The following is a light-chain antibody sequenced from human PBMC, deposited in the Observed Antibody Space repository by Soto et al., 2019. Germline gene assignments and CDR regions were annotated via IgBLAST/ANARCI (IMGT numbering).Light chain of an antibody. Sequence: QSVLTQPPSASGTPGQGVAISCSGSNSNIGSNAVNWYQQLPGTAPKRLISGNNQRPSGVPDRFSGAKSGTSAFLAISGLQSEDEADYYCAAWEDSLKGVVFGGGTQLTVL. J-gene: IGLJ2*01. CDR3: AAWEDSLKGVV. CDR1: NSNIGSNA. V-gene: IGLV1-44*01. CDR2: GNN.